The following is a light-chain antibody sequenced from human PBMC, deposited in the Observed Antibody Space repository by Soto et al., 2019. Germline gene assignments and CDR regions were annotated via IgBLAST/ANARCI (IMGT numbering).Light chain of an antibody. CDR3: QQHANWPLT. V-gene: IGKV3-15*01. J-gene: IGKJ4*01. Sequence: EIIMTQSPATLSVSPGERVTLSCRASQSISGNLAWYQHKPGQAPRLLISGASARATGFPARFSGSGSGTEFTLTISSLEPEDFAVYYCQQHANWPLTFGGGTKVDIK. CDR1: QSISGN. CDR2: GAS.